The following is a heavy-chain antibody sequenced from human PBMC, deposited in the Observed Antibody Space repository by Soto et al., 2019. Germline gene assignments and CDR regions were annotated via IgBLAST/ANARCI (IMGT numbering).Heavy chain of an antibody. CDR2: INHSGST. J-gene: IGHJ4*02. CDR3: ARAKITGLFDY. D-gene: IGHD2-8*02. CDR1: GGSFSGYY. Sequence: QVQLQQWGAGLLKPSETLSLTCAVYGGSFSGYYWTRIRQPPGTGLEWLGEINHSGSTNYNPSLKSRVTISVDTSKIQFSLKRPSVTAADKAVYYCARAKITGLFDYWGQGTLVTVSS. V-gene: IGHV4-34*01.